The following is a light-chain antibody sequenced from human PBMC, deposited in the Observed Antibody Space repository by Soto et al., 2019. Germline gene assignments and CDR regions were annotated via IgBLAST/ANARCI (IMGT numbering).Light chain of an antibody. CDR2: GAS. CDR1: QSVNSDY. J-gene: IGKJ3*01. CDR3: QHYGNSPPSVT. Sequence: EIVLTQSPNTLSLSPGERATLSCRASQSVNSDYLVWYQQKPGQASRLLIYGASRRATGIPDRFSGSGSGTDFTLTISSLEPEDFAVYYCQHYGNSPPSVTFGPGTKVDIK. V-gene: IGKV3-20*01.